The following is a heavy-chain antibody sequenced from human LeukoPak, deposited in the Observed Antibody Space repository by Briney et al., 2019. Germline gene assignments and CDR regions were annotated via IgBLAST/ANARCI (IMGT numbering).Heavy chain of an antibody. D-gene: IGHD2-15*01. Sequence: SETLSLTCSVAGGSISTSYWSWIRQPPGRGLEWIGYIYHSGDPDYNPSLKSRVSLSVDKSKTQFSLKLTSVTAADTAVYYCSSKPCSGGSGYVDAFHIWGQGTLVTVSS. CDR3: SSKPCSGGSGYVDAFHI. CDR1: GGSISTSY. V-gene: IGHV4-59*08. CDR2: IYHSGDP. J-gene: IGHJ3*02.